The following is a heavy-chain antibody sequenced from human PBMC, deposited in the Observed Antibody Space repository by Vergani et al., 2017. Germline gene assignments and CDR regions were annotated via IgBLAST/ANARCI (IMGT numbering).Heavy chain of an antibody. CDR1: GGPISSSSYY. CDR2: IYYSGST. D-gene: IGHD3-10*01. Sequence: QLQLQESGPGLVKPSETLSLTCTVSGGPISSSSYYWGWIRQPPGKGLEWIGSIYYSGSTYYKPSLKSRVTISVDTTKNQFSLKIGSVTAADTAVYCCARDPGSKYGRTRFDYWGQGTLVTVSS. J-gene: IGHJ4*02. V-gene: IGHV4-39*07. CDR3: ARDPGSKYGRTRFDY.